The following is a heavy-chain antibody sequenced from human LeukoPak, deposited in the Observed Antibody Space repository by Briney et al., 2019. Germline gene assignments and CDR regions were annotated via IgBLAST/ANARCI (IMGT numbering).Heavy chain of an antibody. D-gene: IGHD2-8*01. Sequence: PGGSLRLSCAASGFTFSSNWMSWVRQAPGKGREWVAKIKQDGSEKNYVDSVKGRFTISRDNAKSSLYLQMNSLTAEDTAVYYCAKAGNGFGYWGQGALVTFSS. V-gene: IGHV3-7*01. CDR3: AKAGNGFGY. CDR1: GFTFSSNW. CDR2: IKQDGSEK. J-gene: IGHJ4*02.